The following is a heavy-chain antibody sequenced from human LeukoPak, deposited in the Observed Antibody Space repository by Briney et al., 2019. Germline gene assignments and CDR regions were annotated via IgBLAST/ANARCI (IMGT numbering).Heavy chain of an antibody. J-gene: IGHJ4*02. V-gene: IGHV3-30*03. CDR2: ISYDGSNK. CDR1: GFTFSSYS. Sequence: TGGSLRLSCAASGFTFSSYSMNWVRQGPGKGLEWGAVISYDGSNKYYADSVKGRFTISRDNSKNTLYLQMNSLRAEDTAVYYCADYDYVWGSYRQGYWGQGTLVTVSS. D-gene: IGHD3-16*02. CDR3: ADYDYVWGSYRQGY.